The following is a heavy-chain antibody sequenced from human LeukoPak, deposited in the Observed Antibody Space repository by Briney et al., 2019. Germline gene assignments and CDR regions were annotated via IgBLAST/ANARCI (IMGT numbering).Heavy chain of an antibody. CDR1: GFIFSDYG. CDR3: AKDPEPVEMATYAFDI. CDR2: IRYDASNK. D-gene: IGHD5-24*01. Sequence: PGGSLRLSCAASGFIFSDYGMHWVRQAPGKGLDWVAFIRYDASNKDYADSVKGQFTISRDNSKNTLYLQMNSLRAEDTAVYYCAKDPEPVEMATYAFDIWGQGTMVTVSS. J-gene: IGHJ3*02. V-gene: IGHV3-30*02.